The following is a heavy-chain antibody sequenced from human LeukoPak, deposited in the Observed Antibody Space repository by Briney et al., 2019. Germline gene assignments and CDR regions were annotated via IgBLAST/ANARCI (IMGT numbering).Heavy chain of an antibody. J-gene: IGHJ4*02. CDR3: ARSRIAAPGYFDY. D-gene: IGHD6-13*01. Sequence: SQTLSLTFAISGDSVSSNSAVWNWIRQSPSRGLEWLGRTYYRSKWYNDYAFSVKSRITINPDTSKNHFSLQLNSVTPEDTAVYYCARSRIAAPGYFDYWGQGTLVTVSS. CDR1: GDSVSSNSAV. V-gene: IGHV6-1*01. CDR2: TYYRSKWYN.